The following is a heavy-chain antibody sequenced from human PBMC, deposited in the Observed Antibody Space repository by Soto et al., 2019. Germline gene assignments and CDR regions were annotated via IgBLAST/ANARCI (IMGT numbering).Heavy chain of an antibody. V-gene: IGHV1-18*01. CDR1: GYTFTSYG. J-gene: IGHJ4*02. D-gene: IGHD3-3*01. Sequence: QVQLVQSGAEVKKPGASVKVSCKASGYTFTSYGISWVRQAPGQGLEWMGWISAYNGNTNYAQKLQGRVTMTTDTSTSKAYMELRSLRSDDTAVYYCAREAYYDFWRGYYHPPFDYWGQGTLVTVSS. CDR2: ISAYNGNT. CDR3: AREAYYDFWRGYYHPPFDY.